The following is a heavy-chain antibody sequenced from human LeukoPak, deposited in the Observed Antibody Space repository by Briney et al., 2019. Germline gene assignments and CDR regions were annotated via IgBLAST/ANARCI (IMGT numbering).Heavy chain of an antibody. CDR2: IYYSGST. D-gene: IGHD3-22*01. Sequence: SETLSLTCTVSSGSISSSSYYWGWIRQPPGKGLEWIGNIYYSGSTYYNPSLKSRVTISVDTSQSQFSLRLSSVTAADTAVYYCARYDSGGFYRNFDYWGQGTLVIVSS. V-gene: IGHV4-39*01. J-gene: IGHJ4*02. CDR3: ARYDSGGFYRNFDY. CDR1: SGSISSSSYY.